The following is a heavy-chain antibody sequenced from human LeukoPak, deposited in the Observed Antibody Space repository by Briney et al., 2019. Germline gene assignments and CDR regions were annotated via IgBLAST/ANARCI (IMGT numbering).Heavy chain of an antibody. CDR1: GFTFSSCA. J-gene: IGHJ4*02. V-gene: IGHV3-30-3*01. CDR2: ISYDGSNK. CDR3: ATGLGEIPDY. D-gene: IGHD3-16*01. Sequence: GGSLRLSCAASGFTFSSCAMHWVRQAPGKGLEWVAVISYDGSNKYYADSVKGRFTISRDNSKNTLYLQMNSLRAEDTAVYHCATGLGEIPDYWGQGTLVTVSS.